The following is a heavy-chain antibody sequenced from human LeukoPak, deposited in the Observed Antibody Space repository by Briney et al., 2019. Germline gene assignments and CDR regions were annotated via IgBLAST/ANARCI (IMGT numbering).Heavy chain of an antibody. J-gene: IGHJ4*02. CDR2: ISGSGGST. CDR3: AKGQWLVMEIDY. V-gene: IGHV3-23*01. D-gene: IGHD6-19*01. CDR1: GFTLSRYA. Sequence: GGSLRLSCAVSGFTLSRYAMSWVRQAPGEGLEWVSAISGSGGSTYSAASVKGRFTISRDNSKHALYLQMNSLRAEDTAVYYCAKGQWLVMEIDYWGQGTLVTVSS.